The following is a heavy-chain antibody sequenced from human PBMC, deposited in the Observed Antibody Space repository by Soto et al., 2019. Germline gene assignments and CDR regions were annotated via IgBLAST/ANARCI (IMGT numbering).Heavy chain of an antibody. CDR3: ARAPRYWFDP. CDR1: GGSISSGDYY. Sequence: SETLSLTCTVSGGSISSGDYYWSWIRQPPGKGLEWIGYIYYSGSTNYNPSLKSRVTISVDTSKNQFSLKLSSVTAADTAVYYCARAPRYWFDPWGQGTLVTVSS. J-gene: IGHJ5*02. D-gene: IGHD3-16*02. V-gene: IGHV4-61*08. CDR2: IYYSGST.